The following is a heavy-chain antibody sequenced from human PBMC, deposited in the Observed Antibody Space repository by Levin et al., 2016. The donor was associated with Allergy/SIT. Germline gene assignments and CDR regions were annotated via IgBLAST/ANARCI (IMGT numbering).Heavy chain of an antibody. CDR3: ARDRRRADYYCMDV. CDR1: GFTFSSYA. J-gene: IGHJ6*03. V-gene: IGHV3-23*01. CDR2: ISDSGDIT. Sequence: GGSLRLSCAASGFTFSSYAMSWVRQAPGKGLEWVSSISDSGDITFYADSVKGRFTISRDNSENTLYLLMNSLRAEDTAVYYCARDRRRADYYCMDVWGRGTTVTVSS.